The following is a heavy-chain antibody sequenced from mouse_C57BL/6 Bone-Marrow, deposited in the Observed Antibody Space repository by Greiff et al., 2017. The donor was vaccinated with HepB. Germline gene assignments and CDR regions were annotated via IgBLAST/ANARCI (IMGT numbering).Heavy chain of an antibody. J-gene: IGHJ4*01. CDR2: ISSGSSTI. V-gene: IGHV5-17*01. D-gene: IGHD1-2*01. CDR3: ARPGYYGDYYAMDY. CDR1: GFTFSDYG. Sequence: EVMLVESGGGLVKPGGSLKLSCAASGFTFSDYGMHWVRQAPEKGLEWVAYISSGSSTIYYADTVKGRFTISRDNAKNTLFLQMTSLRSEDTAMYYCARPGYYGDYYAMDYWGQGTSVTVSS.